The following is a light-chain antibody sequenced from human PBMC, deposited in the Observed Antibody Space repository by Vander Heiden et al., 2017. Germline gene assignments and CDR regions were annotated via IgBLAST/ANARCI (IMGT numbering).Light chain of an antibody. J-gene: IGKJ1*01. V-gene: IGKV3D-15*01. CDR2: GAA. Sequence: EIVMTQSPTTLSVSPGARATLSCRASRSVSGDLAWYQQKPGQAPRLLIYGAATRATGIPARFSGSGSGTEFTLTISSLQSEDFAVYYCQQYKHCPRTFGRGTKVEIK. CDR3: QQYKHCPRT. CDR1: RSVSGD.